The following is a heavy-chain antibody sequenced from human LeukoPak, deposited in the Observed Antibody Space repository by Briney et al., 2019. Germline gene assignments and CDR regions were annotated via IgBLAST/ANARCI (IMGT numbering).Heavy chain of an antibody. CDR2: ISSSSSYI. Sequence: KPGGSLRLSCAASGFTFSSYSMNWVRQAPGKGLEWVSSISSSSSYIYYADSVKGRFTISRDNAKNSLYLQMNSLRAEDTAIYYCVRDRGTYRPIDYWGQGTLVTVSS. V-gene: IGHV3-21*04. J-gene: IGHJ4*02. D-gene: IGHD1-26*01. CDR3: VRDRGTYRPIDY. CDR1: GFTFSSYS.